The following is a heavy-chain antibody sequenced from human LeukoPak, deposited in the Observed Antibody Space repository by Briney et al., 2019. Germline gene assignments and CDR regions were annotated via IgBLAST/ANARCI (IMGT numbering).Heavy chain of an antibody. J-gene: IGHJ6*03. D-gene: IGHD6-19*01. CDR3: ARDKGTVAIYYYYYMDV. Sequence: ASVKVSCKASGYTFTSYGISWVRQARGQGLEWMGWISAHNGDTSYEEKLQGRVTMTTDTSTSTAYMELRSLRSDDTAVYYCARDKGTVAIYYYYYMDVWGKGTTVTVSS. CDR2: ISAHNGDT. V-gene: IGHV1-18*01. CDR1: GYTFTSYG.